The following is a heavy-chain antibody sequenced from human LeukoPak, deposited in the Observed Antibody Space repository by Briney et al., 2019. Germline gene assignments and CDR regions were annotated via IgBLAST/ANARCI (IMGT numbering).Heavy chain of an antibody. D-gene: IGHD1-26*01. J-gene: IGHJ4*02. Sequence: GGSLRLSCAASGLTFSSYWMRWVRQAPGKGLVWVSRINSDGSSTSYADSVKGRFTISRDNAKNTLYLQMNSLRAEDTAVYYCARRSSGSPPYYFGYWGQGTLVTVSS. V-gene: IGHV3-74*01. CDR2: INSDGSST. CDR1: GLTFSSYW. CDR3: ARRSSGSPPYYFGY.